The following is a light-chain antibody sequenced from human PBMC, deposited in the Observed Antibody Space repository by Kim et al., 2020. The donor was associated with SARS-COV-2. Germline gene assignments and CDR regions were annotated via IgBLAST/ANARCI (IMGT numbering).Light chain of an antibody. CDR2: SNN. CDR1: ISNSGSNT. J-gene: IGLJ2*01. Sequence: GERCTLPCSGSISNSGSNTGNWYQQRPGTAPKLLIFSNNPRPSGVPDRVSGSKSGTSAYLAISGLQSEDEADYYCAAWDDSLNGVVFGGGTQLTVL. V-gene: IGLV1-44*01. CDR3: AAWDDSLNGVV.